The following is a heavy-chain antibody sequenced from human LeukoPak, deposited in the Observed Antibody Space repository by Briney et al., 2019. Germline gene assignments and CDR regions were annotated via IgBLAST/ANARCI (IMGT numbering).Heavy chain of an antibody. D-gene: IGHD6-19*01. CDR3: ARDWSESGIAVADYFDY. CDR1: GYTSTSFY. J-gene: IGHJ4*02. V-gene: IGHV1-46*01. Sequence: ASVKVSCKASGYTSTSFYIHWVRQAPGQGLEWMGIIKPSGGDTSYAQKFQARVTLTRDTSTSTVYMELSSLRSEDTAIYYCARDWSESGIAVADYFDYWGQGTLVTVSS. CDR2: IKPSGGDT.